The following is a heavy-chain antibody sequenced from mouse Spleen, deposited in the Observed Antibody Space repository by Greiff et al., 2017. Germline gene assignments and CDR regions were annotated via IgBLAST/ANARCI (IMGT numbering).Heavy chain of an antibody. J-gene: IGHJ2*01. D-gene: IGHD3-1*01. CDR2: IYPRDGST. Sequence: PGQGLEWIGWIYPRDGSTKYNEKFKGKATLTVDTSSSTAYMELHSLTSEDSAVYFCAGSSGYWGQGTTLTVSS. V-gene: IGHV1-85*01. CDR3: AGSSGY.